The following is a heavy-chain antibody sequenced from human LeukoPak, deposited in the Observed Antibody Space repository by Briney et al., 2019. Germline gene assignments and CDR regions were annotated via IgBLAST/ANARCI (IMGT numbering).Heavy chain of an antibody. CDR3: ARVRPEVSYYYYYYYMDV. CDR2: ISSSGSTI. CDR1: GFTFSDYH. J-gene: IGHJ6*03. V-gene: IGHV3-11*04. Sequence: GGSLRLSCAASGFTFSDYHMSWIRQAPGKGLEWVSYISSSGSTIYYADSVKGRFTISRDNAKNSLYPQMNSLRAEDTAVYYCARVRPEVSYYYYYYYMDVWGKGTTVTVSS. D-gene: IGHD2-8*01.